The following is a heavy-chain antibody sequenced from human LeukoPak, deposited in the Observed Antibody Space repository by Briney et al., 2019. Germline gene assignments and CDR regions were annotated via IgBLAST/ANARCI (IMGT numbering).Heavy chain of an antibody. V-gene: IGHV3-30*04. D-gene: IGHD3-3*01. CDR2: IASDGSYT. Sequence: TGGSLRLSCEGSGFVFSIYAIHWIRQSPGRGLEWMAVIASDGSYTDYVHSLKERFTISRDNSKNTVYLDVTSLTPEDAAVYYCAREGTYSDYWSGYFEYWGQGTRVIVSS. CDR3: AREGTYSDYWSGYFEY. CDR1: GFVFSIYA. J-gene: IGHJ4*02.